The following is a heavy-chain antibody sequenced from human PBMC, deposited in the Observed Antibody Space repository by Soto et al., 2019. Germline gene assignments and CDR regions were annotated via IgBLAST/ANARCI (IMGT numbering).Heavy chain of an antibody. CDR1: GGSISSYY. D-gene: IGHD3-10*01. V-gene: IGHV4-59*01. CDR2: IYYSGSI. J-gene: IGHJ3*01. CDR3: AGVWGGAFDF. Sequence: SETLSLTCTVSGGSISSYYWSWIRQPPGKGLEWIGYIYYSGSINYSPSLKSRVTISVDTSKNQFSLKLSSVTAADTAVYYCAGVWGGAFDFWGQGTMVTVSS.